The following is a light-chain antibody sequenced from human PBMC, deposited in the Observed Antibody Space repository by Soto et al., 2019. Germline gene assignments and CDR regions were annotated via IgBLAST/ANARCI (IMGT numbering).Light chain of an antibody. Sequence: SFYTPSPGPLTVSTGERHTLSYRASQSVSSYLAWYQQKPGQAPRLLIYDASTRATGIPARFSGRGSGTDFTLTISSPQPEDVAVYYCQQYGTSPLAFGRGTEVDI. CDR1: QSVSSY. CDR2: DAS. V-gene: IGKV3-11*01. J-gene: IGKJ4*01. CDR3: QQYGTSPLA.